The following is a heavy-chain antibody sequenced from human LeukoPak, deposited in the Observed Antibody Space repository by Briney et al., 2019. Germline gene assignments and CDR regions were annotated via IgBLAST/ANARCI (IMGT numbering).Heavy chain of an antibody. V-gene: IGHV1-3*01. J-gene: IGHJ4*02. CDR1: VYTFTDYT. CDR3: ANPRYGSSGYYYVD. Sequence: ASVKVSCKASVYTFTDYTMHWLRQAPGQRLDWMGWINGDSGNTKYSPEFQGRVTITRDTSASTAYMELSSLRSEDTAVYYCANPRYGSSGYYYVDWGQGTLVTVSS. CDR2: INGDSGNT. D-gene: IGHD3-22*01.